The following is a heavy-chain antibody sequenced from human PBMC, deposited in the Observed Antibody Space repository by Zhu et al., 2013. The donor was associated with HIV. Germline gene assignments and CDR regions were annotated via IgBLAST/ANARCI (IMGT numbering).Heavy chain of an antibody. CDR3: AKVAGAYIVGKFYFQS. J-gene: IGHJ4*02. D-gene: IGHD1-26*01. CDR1: GYIFIDYY. Sequence: QVQLVQSGAEMKSPGASVRISCRASGYIFIDYYLHWVRQAPGQGPESMGWINPRNGDTKYAPNFQGRLTLTRDTSISTIYMVLNSLTSEDTAVYYCAKVAGAYIVGKFYFQSWGQGTLVSVSS. V-gene: IGHV1-2*07. CDR2: INPRNGDT.